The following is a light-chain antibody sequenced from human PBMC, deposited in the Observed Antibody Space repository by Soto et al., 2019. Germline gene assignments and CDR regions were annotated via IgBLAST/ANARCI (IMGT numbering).Light chain of an antibody. V-gene: IGKV3-20*01. CDR1: ESVNSNY. J-gene: IGKJ1*01. CDR2: GAS. Sequence: EIVLTQSPGTLSLSPGEGATLSCRASESVNSNYLAWYQQKPGQAPRLLIFGASSRATGIPDRFRGRGSGTDFTLTISRLEPEDFAVYYCQQYGSSPQTFGQGTKVDIK. CDR3: QQYGSSPQT.